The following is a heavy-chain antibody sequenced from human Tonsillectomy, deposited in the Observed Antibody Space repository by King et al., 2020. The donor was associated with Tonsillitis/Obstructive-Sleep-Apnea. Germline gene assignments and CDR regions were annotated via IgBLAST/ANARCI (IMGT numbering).Heavy chain of an antibody. CDR2: IKQDGSEK. Sequence: VQLVESGGGLVQRGGSLRLSCAASGFTFSNYWMSWVRQAPGEGLEWGANIKQDGSEKYFVDSVKGRFTISRDNAKNSLYLQMNSLRAEDTAVYYCARSRLAVTHTGVSFRYWGQGTLVTVSS. D-gene: IGHD6-19*01. CDR1: GFTFSNYW. J-gene: IGHJ4*02. V-gene: IGHV3-7*04. CDR3: ARSRLAVTHTGVSFRY.